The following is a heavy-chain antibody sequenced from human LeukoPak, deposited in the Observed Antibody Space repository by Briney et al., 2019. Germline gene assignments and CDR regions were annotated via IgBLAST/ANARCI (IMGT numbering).Heavy chain of an antibody. V-gene: IGHV3-30*02. CDR3: AKDRSGSYSQGLDY. J-gene: IGHJ4*02. Sequence: PGGSLRLSCAASGFSFSSYAMNWVRQAPGKGLEWVAFIRYDGTNKYYADSVKGRFTISRDNSKNTLYLQMNSLRAEDTAVYYCAKDRSGSYSQGLDYWGQGTLVTVSS. CDR1: GFSFSSYA. CDR2: IRYDGTNK. D-gene: IGHD1-26*01.